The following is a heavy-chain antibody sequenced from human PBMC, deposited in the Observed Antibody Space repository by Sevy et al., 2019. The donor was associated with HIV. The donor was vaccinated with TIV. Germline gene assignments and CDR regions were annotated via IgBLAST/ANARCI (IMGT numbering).Heavy chain of an antibody. CDR1: GYSISSGYY. Sequence: PETLSLTCAVSGYSISSGYYWGWIRQPPGKGLEWIGSIYHRGSTYYNPSLKSRVTISVDTSKNQFSLKLSSVTAADTAVYYCARPGRSSSSFYFDYWGQGTLVTVSS. D-gene: IGHD6-6*01. V-gene: IGHV4-38-2*01. CDR2: IYHRGST. J-gene: IGHJ4*02. CDR3: ARPGRSSSSFYFDY.